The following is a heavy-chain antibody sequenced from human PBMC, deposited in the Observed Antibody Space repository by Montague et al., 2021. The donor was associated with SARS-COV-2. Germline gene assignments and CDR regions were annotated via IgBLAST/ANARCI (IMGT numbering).Heavy chain of an antibody. CDR3: TRDYRSIVGDGLDI. Sequence: SLRLSCAASGFTFSSYAMHWVRQAPGKGLEWVAVISYDGSNKYYADSVKGRFTISRDNGKNSLYLQMNSLRVEDTAVYYCTRDYRSIVGDGLDIWGQGTKVTVSS. V-gene: IGHV3-30-3*01. J-gene: IGHJ3*02. CDR2: ISYDGSNK. D-gene: IGHD3-16*02. CDR1: GFTFSSYA.